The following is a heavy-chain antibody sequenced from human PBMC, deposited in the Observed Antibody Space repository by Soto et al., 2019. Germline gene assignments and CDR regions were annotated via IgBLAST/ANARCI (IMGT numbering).Heavy chain of an antibody. D-gene: IGHD3-16*02. J-gene: IGHJ5*02. V-gene: IGHV3-30*03. CDR3: AGDPDTYYDYIWGSYPDR. CDR1: GFTFSTYG. CDR2: ISYDGSNK. Sequence: QVQLVESGGGVVQPGRSLRLSCAASGFTFSTYGMHWVRQAPGKGLEWVAVISYDGSNKYYADSVKGRFTISRDNSKNTLYLQMNSLRAEDTAVFYCAGDPDTYYDYIWGSYPDRWGQGTLVTVSS.